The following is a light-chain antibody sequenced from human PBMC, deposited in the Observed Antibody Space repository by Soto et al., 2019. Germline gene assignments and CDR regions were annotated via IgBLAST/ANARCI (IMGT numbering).Light chain of an antibody. CDR3: LLSYNAARV. Sequence: QAVVTQEPSLTVSPGGTVTLTCGSSTGAVTSNHHPYWFQQKAGQAPRTLIYDTSNEHSWTPARFSGSLLGDKAALTLSGAQPEDEAQYYYLLSYNAARVFGGGTKLTVL. V-gene: IGLV7-46*01. CDR2: DTS. CDR1: TGAVTSNHH. J-gene: IGLJ2*01.